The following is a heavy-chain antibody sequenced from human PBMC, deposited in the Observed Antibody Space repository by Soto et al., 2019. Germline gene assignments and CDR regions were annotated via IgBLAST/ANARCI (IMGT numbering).Heavy chain of an antibody. J-gene: IGHJ6*02. V-gene: IGHV1-2*02. CDR3: ARAGLAADGSGEFAMDV. CDR1: GGTFSSYA. D-gene: IGHD6-13*01. Sequence: AAVKVSCKASGGTFSSYAISWVRQAPGQGLECMGWINPNSGGAKYAQKFEGRVTMTRDTSISTGYMELSSLRSDDTAVYYCARAGLAADGSGEFAMDVWGQGTTVTVS. CDR2: INPNSGGA.